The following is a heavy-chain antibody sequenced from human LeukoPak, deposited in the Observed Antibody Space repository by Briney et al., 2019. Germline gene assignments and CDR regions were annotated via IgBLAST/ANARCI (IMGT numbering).Heavy chain of an antibody. D-gene: IGHD3-10*01. J-gene: IGHJ4*02. CDR3: ARVGTMVRGVPRVGFDY. CDR2: IIPIFGTA. Sequence: GASVKVSCKASGGTFSSYAISWVRQAPGQGLEWMGGIIPIFGTANYAQKFQGRVTMTRDTSISTAYMELSRLRSDDTAVYYCARVGTMVRGVPRVGFDYWGQGTLVTVSS. CDR1: GGTFSSYA. V-gene: IGHV1-69*05.